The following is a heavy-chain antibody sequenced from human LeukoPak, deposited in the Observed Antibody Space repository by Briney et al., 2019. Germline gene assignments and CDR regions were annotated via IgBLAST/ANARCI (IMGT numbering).Heavy chain of an antibody. CDR3: ARGAYYYGSGSYSFQIDN. D-gene: IGHD3-10*01. J-gene: IGHJ4*02. CDR2: ITRSSSNT. V-gene: IGHV3-21*01. Sequence: PGGSLRLSCAASGFTFSSYNMNWVRQAPGKGLEWVSSITRSSSNTYYADSVKGRFTISRDNAQNSLYLQMNSLRAEDTAVYYCARGAYYYGSGSYSFQIDNWGQGTLVTVSS. CDR1: GFTFSSYN.